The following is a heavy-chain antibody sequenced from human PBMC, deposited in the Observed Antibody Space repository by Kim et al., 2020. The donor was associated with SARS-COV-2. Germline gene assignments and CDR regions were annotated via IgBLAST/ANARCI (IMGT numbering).Heavy chain of an antibody. J-gene: IGHJ4*02. CDR2: INPNSGGT. V-gene: IGHV1-2*02. D-gene: IGHD3-3*01. CDR3: ASAPILEWLLINY. CDR1: GYTFTGYY. Sequence: ASVKVSCKASGYTFTGYYMHWVRQAPGQGLEWMGWINPNSGGTNYAQKFQGRVTMTRDTSISTAYMELSRLRSDDTAVYYCASAPILEWLLINYWGQGTLVTVSS.